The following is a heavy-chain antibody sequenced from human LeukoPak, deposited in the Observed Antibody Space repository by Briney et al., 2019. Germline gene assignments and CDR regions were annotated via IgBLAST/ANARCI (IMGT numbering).Heavy chain of an antibody. Sequence: SETLSLTCTVSGGSISGYYWSWTRQPPGKGLEWIGYIYYSRSTNYNPSLKSRVTISVDTSKNQFSLKLNSVTAADTALYYCARETGSPGAVAGHFDYWGQGTLDTVSS. V-gene: IGHV4-59*01. CDR3: ARETGSPGAVAGHFDY. D-gene: IGHD6-19*01. CDR1: GGSISGYY. J-gene: IGHJ4*02. CDR2: IYYSRST.